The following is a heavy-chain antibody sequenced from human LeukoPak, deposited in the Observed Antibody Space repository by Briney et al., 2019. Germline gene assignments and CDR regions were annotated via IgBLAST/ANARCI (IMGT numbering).Heavy chain of an antibody. V-gene: IGHV4-4*09. CDR3: AITDSGSYYY. Sequence: SETLSLTCTVSGGSISSYYWSWIRQPPGKGLEWIGYIYTSGSTNYNPSLKSRVTISVDTSENQFSLKLSSVTAAGTAVYYCAITDSGSYYYWGQGTLVTVSS. J-gene: IGHJ4*02. CDR2: IYTSGST. D-gene: IGHD1-26*01. CDR1: GGSISSYY.